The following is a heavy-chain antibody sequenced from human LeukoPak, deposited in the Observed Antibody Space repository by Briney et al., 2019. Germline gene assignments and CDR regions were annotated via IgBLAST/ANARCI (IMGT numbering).Heavy chain of an antibody. Sequence: GGSLRLSCAASGLTFDDYAMHWVRQAPGKGLEWVSGISWNSGSIGYADSVKGRFTISRDNAKNSLYLQMNSLRAEDTALYYCAKVRCSSTSCYYYYGMDVWGQGTTVTVSS. D-gene: IGHD2-2*01. CDR3: AKVRCSSTSCYYYYGMDV. CDR1: GLTFDDYA. J-gene: IGHJ6*02. V-gene: IGHV3-9*01. CDR2: ISWNSGSI.